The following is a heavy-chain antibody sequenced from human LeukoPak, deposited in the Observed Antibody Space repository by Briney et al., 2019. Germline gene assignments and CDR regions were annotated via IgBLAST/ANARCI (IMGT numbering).Heavy chain of an antibody. CDR2: ISAYNGNT. CDR1: GYTFTSYG. D-gene: IGHD6-13*01. Sequence: ASVKVSCKASGYTFTSYGISWVRQAPGQGLEWIGWISAYNGNTNYAQKLQGRVTMTTDTSTSTAYMELRSLRSDDTAVYYCARDWEYSSSWAPFDYWGQGTLVTVSS. CDR3: ARDWEYSSSWAPFDY. J-gene: IGHJ4*02. V-gene: IGHV1-18*01.